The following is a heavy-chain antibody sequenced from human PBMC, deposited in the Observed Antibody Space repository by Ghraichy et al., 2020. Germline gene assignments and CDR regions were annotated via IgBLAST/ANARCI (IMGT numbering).Heavy chain of an antibody. CDR2: IDWDDDK. Sequence: SGPTLVKPTQTLTLTCTFSGFSLNTSGMCVSWIRQPPGKALEWLARIDWDDDKYYNTSLKTRLTISKDTSKNQVVLTMTNMDPVDTATYYCARMTTVISGFEPWGQGTLVTVSS. J-gene: IGHJ5*02. D-gene: IGHD4-11*01. V-gene: IGHV2-70*11. CDR1: GFSLNTSGMC. CDR3: ARMTTVISGFEP.